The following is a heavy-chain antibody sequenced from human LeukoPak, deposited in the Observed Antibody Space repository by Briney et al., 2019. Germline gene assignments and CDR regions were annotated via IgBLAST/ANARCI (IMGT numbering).Heavy chain of an antibody. CDR2: INPSGGST. CDR3: ARDRYHDFWSGYSFPRGGPDFDY. V-gene: IGHV1-46*01. Sequence: ASVKVSCKASGYTFTSYYMHWVRQAPGQGLEWMGIINPSGGSTSYAQKFQGRVTMTRDTSTSTVYMELSSLRSEDTDVYCCARDRYHDFWSGYSFPRGGPDFDYWGQGTLVTVS. D-gene: IGHD3-3*01. J-gene: IGHJ4*02. CDR1: GYTFTSYY.